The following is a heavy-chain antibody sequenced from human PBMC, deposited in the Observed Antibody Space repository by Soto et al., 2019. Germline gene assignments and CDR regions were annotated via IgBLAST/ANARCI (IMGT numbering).Heavy chain of an antibody. CDR1: GYTFTSYG. D-gene: IGHD2-2*01. CDR3: AREGGGDIGLVPAALYYYYGMDV. Sequence: ASVKVSCKASGYTFTSYGISWVRQAPGQGLEWMGWISAYNGNTNYAQKLQGRVTMTTDTSTSTAYMELRSLRSDDTAVYYCAREGGGDIGLVPAALYYYYGMDVWGQGTTVTVSS. V-gene: IGHV1-18*01. J-gene: IGHJ6*02. CDR2: ISAYNGNT.